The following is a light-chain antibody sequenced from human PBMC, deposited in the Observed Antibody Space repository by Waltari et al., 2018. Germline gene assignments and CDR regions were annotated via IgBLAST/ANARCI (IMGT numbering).Light chain of an antibody. V-gene: IGKV2-28*01. J-gene: IGKJ5*01. Sequence: DIVMTQSTLSLPVTPGEPASIPCRTSQSLLHSNGYNYLVWDLQKQGQSPQLLIYLGSNRASGVPDRFSGSGSGTDFTLKISRVEAEDVGVYYCMQALQTPITFGQGTRLEIK. CDR1: QSLLHSNGYNY. CDR2: LGS. CDR3: MQALQTPIT.